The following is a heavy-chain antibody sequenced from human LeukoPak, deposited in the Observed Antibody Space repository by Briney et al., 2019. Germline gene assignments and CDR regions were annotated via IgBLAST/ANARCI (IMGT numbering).Heavy chain of an antibody. CDR3: ARGGGNNGWYFDL. Sequence: ASETLSLTCAVYGGSFSGYYWSWIRQPPGKGLEWIGEINHSGSTNYNPSLKSRVTISVDTSKNQFSLKLSSVTAADTAVYYCARGGGNNGWYFDLWGRGTLVTVSS. CDR2: INHSGST. CDR1: GGSFSGYY. J-gene: IGHJ2*01. V-gene: IGHV4-34*01. D-gene: IGHD5-24*01.